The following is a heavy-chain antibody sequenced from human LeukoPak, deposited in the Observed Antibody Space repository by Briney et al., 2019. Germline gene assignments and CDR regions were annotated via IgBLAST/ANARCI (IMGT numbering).Heavy chain of an antibody. J-gene: IGHJ4*02. Sequence: GGSLRLSRAASGFTFGSSGMHWVRQAPGKGLEWVALISSDGSHKYHADSVKGRFTISRDNSKNTLYLQMNSLRAEDTAVYYCAKDTTRVGLDQWGQGTLVTVSS. V-gene: IGHV3-30*18. CDR3: AKDTTRVGLDQ. CDR1: GFTFGSSG. D-gene: IGHD1-14*01. CDR2: ISSDGSHK.